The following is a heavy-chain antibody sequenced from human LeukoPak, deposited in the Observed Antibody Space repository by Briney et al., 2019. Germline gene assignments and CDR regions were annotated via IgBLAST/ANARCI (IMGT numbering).Heavy chain of an antibody. CDR2: INPNSGGT. CDR3: ARDVGSGYSDDAFDI. Sequence: ASVKVSCKPSGYTFTDYYIHWVRQAPGQGLEWMGRINPNSGGTNYAQKFQGRVTMTRDTSISTAYMEVSRLRSDDTAVYYCARDVGSGYSDDAFDIWGQGTMVTVSS. CDR1: GYTFTDYY. D-gene: IGHD3-22*01. J-gene: IGHJ3*02. V-gene: IGHV1-2*06.